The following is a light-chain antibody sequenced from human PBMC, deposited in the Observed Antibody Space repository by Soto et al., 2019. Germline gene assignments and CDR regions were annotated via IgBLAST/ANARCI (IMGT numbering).Light chain of an antibody. CDR1: SANIGNNY. V-gene: IGLV1-47*02. J-gene: IGLJ1*01. CDR3: VSWDDSLSGLV. CDR2: SNN. Sequence: QSVLTQPPSASGTPGQRVTISCSGRSANIGNNYVCWYQQLPGTAPKLLIYSNNQRPSGVPDRFSGSKSGTSASLAISGLRSEDEGDYYCVSWDDSLSGLVFGTGTKGTVL.